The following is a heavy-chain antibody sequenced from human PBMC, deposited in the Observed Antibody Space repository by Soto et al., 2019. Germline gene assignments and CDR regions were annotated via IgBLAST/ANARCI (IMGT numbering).Heavy chain of an antibody. D-gene: IGHD3-3*01. CDR2: IYYSGST. J-gene: IGHJ3*02. V-gene: IGHV4-59*01. Sequence: SETLSLTCTVSGGSISSYYWSWVRQPPGKGLEWIGYIYYSGSTNYNPSLKSRVTISVDTSKNQFSLKLSSVTAADTAVYHCASHRTFWSHDRNAFDIWGQGTMVTVSS. CDR1: GGSISSYY. CDR3: ASHRTFWSHDRNAFDI.